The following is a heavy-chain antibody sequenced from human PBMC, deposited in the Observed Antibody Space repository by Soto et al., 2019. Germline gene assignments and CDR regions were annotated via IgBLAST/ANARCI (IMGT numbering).Heavy chain of an antibody. CDR2: ISSSSSYI. V-gene: IGHV3-21*01. Sequence: GSLRLSCAASGFTFSSYSMNWVRQAPGKGLEWVSSISSSSSYIYYADSVKGRFTISRDNAKNSLYLQMNSLRAEDTAVYYCAREGGEGNGYNFYYYYGMDVWGQGTTVTVSS. CDR3: AREGGEGNGYNFYYYYGMDV. J-gene: IGHJ6*02. D-gene: IGHD5-12*01. CDR1: GFTFSSYS.